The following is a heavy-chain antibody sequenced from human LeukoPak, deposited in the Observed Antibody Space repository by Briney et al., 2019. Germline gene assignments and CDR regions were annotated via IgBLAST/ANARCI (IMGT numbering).Heavy chain of an antibody. CDR1: GFTFSSYG. D-gene: IGHD5-12*01. CDR2: ISYDGSNK. V-gene: IGHV3-30*18. J-gene: IGHJ5*02. Sequence: PGGSLRLSCAASGFTFSSYGMHWVRQAPGKGLEWVAVISYDGSNKYYADSVKGRFTISRDNSKNTLYLQMNSLRAEDTAVYYCAKKKGGIVATYNWFDPWGQGTLVTVSS. CDR3: AKKKGGIVATYNWFDP.